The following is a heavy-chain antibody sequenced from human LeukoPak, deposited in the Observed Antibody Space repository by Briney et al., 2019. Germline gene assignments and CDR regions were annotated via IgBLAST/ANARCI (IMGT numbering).Heavy chain of an antibody. CDR2: ISGSGGST. CDR1: GFTFSSYA. CDR3: ANLRGEGLLWFGEFTPDNWFDP. Sequence: HPGGSLRLSCAASGFTFSSYAMSWVRQAPGKGLEWVSAISGSGGSTYYADSVKGRFAISRDNSKNTLYLQMNSLRAEDTAVYYCANLRGEGLLWFGEFTPDNWFDPWGQGTLVTVSS. J-gene: IGHJ5*02. D-gene: IGHD3-10*01. V-gene: IGHV3-23*01.